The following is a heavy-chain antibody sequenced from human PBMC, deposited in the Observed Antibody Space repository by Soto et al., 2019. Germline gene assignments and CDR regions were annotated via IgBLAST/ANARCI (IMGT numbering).Heavy chain of an antibody. D-gene: IGHD3-10*01. CDR3: AGDPFYYASYY. CDR1: GFTFSDHY. J-gene: IGHJ4*02. CDR2: ISGGGRTI. V-gene: IGHV3-11*01. Sequence: GGSLRLSCAASGFTFSDHYMTWVRQAPGKGLEWVSYISGGGRTIYYADSVKGRFTVSRDNAKNLLYLQMSSLRAEDTAVYYCAGDPFYYASYYWGQGILVTVSS.